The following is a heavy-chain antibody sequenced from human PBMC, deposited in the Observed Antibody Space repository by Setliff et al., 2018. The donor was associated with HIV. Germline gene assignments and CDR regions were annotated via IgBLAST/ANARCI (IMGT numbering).Heavy chain of an antibody. CDR2: INGGNGKT. D-gene: IGHD1-26*01. J-gene: IGHJ3*01. CDR1: GYTFTSYA. Sequence: ASVKVSCKASGYTFTSYAVHWVRQAPGQRLEWMGWINGGNGKTRYSQKFQGRVTVTRDTSASTAYMELSSLRSEDTAVYYRAREFPRSSGCYYRDFAFDLWRQGTMVTVSS. V-gene: IGHV1-3*01. CDR3: AREFPRSSGCYYRDFAFDL.